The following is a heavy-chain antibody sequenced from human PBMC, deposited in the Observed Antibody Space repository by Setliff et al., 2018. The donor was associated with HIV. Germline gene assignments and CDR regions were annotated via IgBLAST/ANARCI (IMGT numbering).Heavy chain of an antibody. Sequence: SETLSLTCTVSGGSISSGSYYWSWIRQPAGKGLEWIGQIYTSGSTNYNPSLKSRVTISVDTSKNQFSLKLRFVTAADTAVYSSARGQSYYDILNGRAFDALDIWGQGTKVTVSS. D-gene: IGHD3-9*01. V-gene: IGHV4-61*09. CDR3: ARGQSYYDILNGRAFDALDI. CDR2: IYTSGST. J-gene: IGHJ3*02. CDR1: GGSISSGSYY.